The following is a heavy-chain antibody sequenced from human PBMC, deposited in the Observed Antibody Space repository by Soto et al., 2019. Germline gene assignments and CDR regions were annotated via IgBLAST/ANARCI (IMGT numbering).Heavy chain of an antibody. CDR3: ARRHSVMDAFDI. J-gene: IGHJ3*02. CDR1: GFTFSSYS. CDR2: ISSSSSTI. D-gene: IGHD3-16*01. V-gene: IGHV3-48*01. Sequence: EVQLVESGGGLVQPGGSLRLSCAASGFTFSSYSMNWVRQAPGKGLEWVSYISSSSSTIYYADSVKGRFTISRDNAKNTRYLQMYSLRAEDTAVYYCARRHSVMDAFDIWGQGTMVTVSS.